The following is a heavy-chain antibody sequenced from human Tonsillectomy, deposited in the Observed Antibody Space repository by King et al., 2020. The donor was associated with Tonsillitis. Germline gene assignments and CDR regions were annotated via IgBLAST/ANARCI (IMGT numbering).Heavy chain of an antibody. J-gene: IGHJ3*02. CDR2: ISCNSGNI. V-gene: IGHV3-9*01. D-gene: IGHD6-13*01. CDR3: AKVLYIAAGRPSDVFDI. CDR1: GFTFDDSA. Sequence: EAGGGCVQPGRSLRLSCAASGFTFDDSAIHQVRQAPGKGLEWVSGISCNSGNIGYAGCVKGRFTSSRDNAKNSLYLQMNSLRAEDTAFYYCAKVLYIAAGRPSDVFDIWGQGTMVTVSS.